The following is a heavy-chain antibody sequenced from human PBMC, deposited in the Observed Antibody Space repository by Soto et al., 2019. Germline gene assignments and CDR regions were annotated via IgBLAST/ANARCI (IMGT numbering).Heavy chain of an antibody. Sequence: EVQLVESGGGLVQPGGSLRLSCEASGFTFISHWIHWVRQTPGKGLVWVSRIDVGGSNRNYADSVKGRFTISRDNAKNTVYLQMNSLRADDTAVYYCVRGIYQKFGMDVWGQGTTV. J-gene: IGHJ6*02. CDR2: IDVGGSNR. V-gene: IGHV3-74*01. CDR3: VRGIYQKFGMDV. D-gene: IGHD3-3*02. CDR1: GFTFISHW.